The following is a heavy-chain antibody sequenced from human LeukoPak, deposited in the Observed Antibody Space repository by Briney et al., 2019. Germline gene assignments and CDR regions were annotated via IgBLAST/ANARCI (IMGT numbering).Heavy chain of an antibody. CDR2: IGGDGGRT. V-gene: IGHV3-23*01. CDR1: GFSFRDYA. J-gene: IGHJ4*02. D-gene: IGHD6-25*01. Sequence: PGGSLRLSCAASGFSFRDYAMSWVRQAPGKGLEWVSLIGGDGGRTYYADSVKGRFTISRDNSKNTLYLQMDSLRAEDTAVYYCAKDKRLQPHYFDYWGQGTLVTVSS. CDR3: AKDKRLQPHYFDY.